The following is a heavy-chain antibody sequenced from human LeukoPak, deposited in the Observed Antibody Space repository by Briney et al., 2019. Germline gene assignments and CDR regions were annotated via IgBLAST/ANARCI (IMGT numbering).Heavy chain of an antibody. D-gene: IGHD2-2*01. CDR3: ARRYCSSTSCYDGAFDI. V-gene: IGHV4-39*01. Sequence: SETLSLTCTVSGGSISSRSYYWGWIRQPPGKGLEWIGSIYYSGSTYYNPSLKSRVTISVDTSKNQFSLKLSSVTAADTAVYYCARRYCSSTSCYDGAFDIWGQGTMVTVSS. CDR2: IYYSGST. CDR1: GGSISSRSYY. J-gene: IGHJ3*02.